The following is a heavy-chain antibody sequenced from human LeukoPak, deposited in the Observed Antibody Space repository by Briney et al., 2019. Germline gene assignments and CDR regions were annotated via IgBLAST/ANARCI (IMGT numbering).Heavy chain of an antibody. CDR1: GGSISSHY. CDR2: IYYSGIT. J-gene: IGHJ4*02. D-gene: IGHD3-16*01. Sequence: SETLSLTCTVSGGSISSHYWSWIRQPPGKGLEWVGYIYYSGITKYNPSLKSRVTISVDTSKKQFSLKLSSVTAADTAVYYCARHYDYVWGFDYWGQGTLVTVSS. V-gene: IGHV4-59*08. CDR3: ARHYDYVWGFDY.